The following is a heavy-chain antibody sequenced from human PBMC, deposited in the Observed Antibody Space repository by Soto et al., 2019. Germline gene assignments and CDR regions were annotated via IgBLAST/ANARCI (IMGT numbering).Heavy chain of an antibody. CDR3: ARDRGYSSSWYGRHYYYYMDV. V-gene: IGHV4-59*08. CDR2: ISNSGST. D-gene: IGHD6-13*01. Sequence: SETLSLTCTVSGVPISSYYWTWIRQPPGKGLESIGYISNSGSTNYNPSLKSRLTISVDTSKNQFSLKLSSVTAADTAVYYCARDRGYSSSWYGRHYYYYMDVWGKGTTVTVSS. J-gene: IGHJ6*03. CDR1: GVPISSYY.